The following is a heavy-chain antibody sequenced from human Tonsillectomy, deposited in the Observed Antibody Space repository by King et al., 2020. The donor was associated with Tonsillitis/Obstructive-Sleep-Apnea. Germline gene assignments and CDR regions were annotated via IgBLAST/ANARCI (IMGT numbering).Heavy chain of an antibody. CDR1: GFIFSTYA. V-gene: IGHV3-30*04. CDR2: ISYDGSNK. CDR3: ARDGIPWGVGAMSFFGY. J-gene: IGHJ4*02. D-gene: IGHD1-26*01. Sequence: VQLVEPGGGVVQPGRSLRLSCAASGFIFSTYAMHWVRQTPGKGLEWVAVISYDGSNKYHAVSVKGRFTISRDISKNTLYLQMDSLRAEDTAVYYCARDGIPWGVGAMSFFGYWGQGTLVTVSS.